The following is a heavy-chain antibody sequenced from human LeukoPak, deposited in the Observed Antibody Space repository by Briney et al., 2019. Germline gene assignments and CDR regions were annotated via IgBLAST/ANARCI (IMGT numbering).Heavy chain of an antibody. CDR2: IYTSGST. CDR3: AREDYYDSSGYFGWFDP. V-gene: IGHV4-4*07. J-gene: IGHJ5*02. D-gene: IGHD3-22*01. CDR1: GGSISSYY. Sequence: SETLSLTCTVSGGSISSYYWSWLRQPAGKGLEWLGRIYTSGSTNYNPSLKSRVTMSVDTSKNQFSLKLSSVTAADTAVYYCAREDYYDSSGYFGWFDPWGQGTLVTVSS.